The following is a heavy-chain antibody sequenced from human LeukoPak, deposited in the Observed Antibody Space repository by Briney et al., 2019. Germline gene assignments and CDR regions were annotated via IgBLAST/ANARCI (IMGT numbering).Heavy chain of an antibody. CDR2: VYDSAGT. CDR3: AKGRKDFDTNLGPFDS. D-gene: IGHD3-9*01. Sequence: SETLSLTCAVYGGSFSGYYWSWIRQSPGKGLEWLGYVYDSAGTIYNPSLKSRVTISVGTSKTQFSLKVTSVTTADTAVYYCAKGRKDFDTNLGPFDSWGQGILVTVSS. CDR1: GGSFSGYY. J-gene: IGHJ4*02. V-gene: IGHV4-59*01.